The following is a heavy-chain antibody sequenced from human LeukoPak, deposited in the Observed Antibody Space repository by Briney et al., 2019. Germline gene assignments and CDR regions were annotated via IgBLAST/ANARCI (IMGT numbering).Heavy chain of an antibody. V-gene: IGHV1-18*01. CDR1: GYTFTSYG. J-gene: IGHJ6*03. D-gene: IGHD1-26*01. Sequence: GASVKVSCKASGYTFTSYGISWGRQAPGQGLEWMGWISAYNGNTNYAQKLQGRVTMTTDTSTSTAYMELRSLRSDDTAVYYCARRRWELLGGYYYYYYMDVWGKGTTVTVSS. CDR3: ARRRWELLGGYYYYYYMDV. CDR2: ISAYNGNT.